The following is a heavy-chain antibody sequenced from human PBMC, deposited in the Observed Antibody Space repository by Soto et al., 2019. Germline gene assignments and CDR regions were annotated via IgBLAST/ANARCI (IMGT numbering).Heavy chain of an antibody. Sequence: ASVKVSCKASGYTLTSYAMHWVRQAPGQRLEWMGWINAGNGNTKYSQKFQGRVTITRDTSASTAYMELSSLRSEDTAVYYCARDLSSWYGGVDYWGQGTLVTVSS. CDR1: GYTLTSYA. CDR2: INAGNGNT. CDR3: ARDLSSWYGGVDY. J-gene: IGHJ4*02. V-gene: IGHV1-3*01. D-gene: IGHD6-13*01.